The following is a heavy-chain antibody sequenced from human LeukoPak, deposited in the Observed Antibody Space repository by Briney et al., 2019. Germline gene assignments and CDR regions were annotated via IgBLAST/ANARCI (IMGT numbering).Heavy chain of an antibody. CDR2: ISAYNGNT. CDR1: GYTFTSYV. Sequence: GASVKVSCKASGYTFTSYVISWVRQAPGQGLEWMGWISAYNGNTNYAQKLQGRVTMTTDTSTSTAYMELRSLRSDDTAVYYCARDREGYYYDSSGYCDYWGQGTLVTVSS. CDR3: ARDREGYYYDSSGYCDY. J-gene: IGHJ4*02. D-gene: IGHD3-22*01. V-gene: IGHV1-18*01.